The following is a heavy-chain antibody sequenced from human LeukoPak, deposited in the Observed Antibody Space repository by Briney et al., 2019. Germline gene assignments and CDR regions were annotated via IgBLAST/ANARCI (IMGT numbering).Heavy chain of an antibody. CDR1: GFIFGNAW. J-gene: IGHJ5*02. V-gene: IGHV3-15*07. CDR3: TTAIGGLVP. CDR2: IKSKIDGGTT. D-gene: IGHD3/OR15-3a*01. Sequence: PGGSLRLSCAASGFIFGNAWMNWVRQAPGKGLEWVGHIKSKIDGGTTEYAAPVKGRFTISRDDSKNTLYLQMNSLKTEDTAVYYCTTAIGGLVPWGQGTLVTVSS.